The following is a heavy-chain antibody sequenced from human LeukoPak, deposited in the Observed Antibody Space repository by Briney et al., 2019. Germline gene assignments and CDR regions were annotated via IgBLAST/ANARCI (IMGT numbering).Heavy chain of an antibody. D-gene: IGHD4-17*01. J-gene: IGHJ6*03. Sequence: ASVKVSCKTSGYTFTSYGLSWVRQAPGQGLEWMGCIITYNGNTYYSQKLQGRVTMTTDTSTSTAYMELRSLRSDDTAVYYCAKTTVTSEEYFYYYLDVWGKGTTVTVSS. CDR2: IITYNGNT. CDR1: GYTFTSYG. V-gene: IGHV1-18*01. CDR3: AKTTVTSEEYFYYYLDV.